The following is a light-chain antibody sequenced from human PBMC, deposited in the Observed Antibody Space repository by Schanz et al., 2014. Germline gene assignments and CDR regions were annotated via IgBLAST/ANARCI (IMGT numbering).Light chain of an antibody. Sequence: QAVVTQEPSLTVSPGGTVTLTCGSSTGAVTSGHYPYWFQQKPGQAPRTLIYDTSNKHSWTPARFSGSLLGDKAALTLSGAQPEDEAHYYCLLFQSGRTSPQREFGGGTKLTVL. CDR1: TGAVTSGHY. CDR3: LLFQSGRTSPQRE. CDR2: DTS. J-gene: IGLJ2*01. V-gene: IGLV7-46*01.